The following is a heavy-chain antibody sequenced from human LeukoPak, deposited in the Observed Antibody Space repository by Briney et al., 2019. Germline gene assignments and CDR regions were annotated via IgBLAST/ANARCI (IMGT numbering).Heavy chain of an antibody. CDR1: GFTFSSYW. D-gene: IGHD3-10*01. J-gene: IGHJ6*02. Sequence: GGSLRLSCAASGFTFSSYWMSWVRQAPGKGLEWVANIKQDGSEKYYVDSVKGRFTISRDNAKISLYLQMNSLRAEDTAVYYCAREIRRFGPLYGMDVWGQGTTVTVSS. CDR3: AREIRRFGPLYGMDV. V-gene: IGHV3-7*01. CDR2: IKQDGSEK.